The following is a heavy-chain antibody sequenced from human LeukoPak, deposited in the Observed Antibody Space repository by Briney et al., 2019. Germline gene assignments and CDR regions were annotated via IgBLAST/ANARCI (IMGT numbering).Heavy chain of an antibody. CDR3: AKEGKRRAFDI. CDR1: GFSVSNYY. D-gene: IGHD3-10*01. CDR2: MYTGGGR. V-gene: IGHV3-53*01. J-gene: IGHJ3*02. Sequence: PGGSLRLSCAASGFSVSNYYMSWVRQPPGKGLEWVSVMYTGGGRYYGDSVKGRFTISRDNSKNTLYLQMNSLRAEDTAVYYCAKEGKRRAFDIWGQGTMVTVSS.